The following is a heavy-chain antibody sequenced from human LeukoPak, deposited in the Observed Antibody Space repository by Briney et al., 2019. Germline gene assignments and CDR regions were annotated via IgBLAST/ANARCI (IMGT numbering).Heavy chain of an antibody. Sequence: PSETLSLTCAVYGGSFSGYYWSWIRQPPGKGLEWIGEINHSGSTNYNPSLKSRVTISVDTSKNQFSLKPSSVTAADTAVYYCARRLGIAVAGPPDYWGQGTLVTVSS. V-gene: IGHV4-34*01. J-gene: IGHJ4*02. D-gene: IGHD6-19*01. CDR3: ARRLGIAVAGPPDY. CDR1: GGSFSGYY. CDR2: INHSGST.